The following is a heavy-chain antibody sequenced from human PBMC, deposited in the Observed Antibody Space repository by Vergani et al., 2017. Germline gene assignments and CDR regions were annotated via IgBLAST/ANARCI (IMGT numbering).Heavy chain of an antibody. D-gene: IGHD6-13*01. V-gene: IGHV1-46*01. CDR2: INPSGGST. CDR3: ARDFGVAAAGTFVLDY. J-gene: IGHJ4*02. Sequence: QVQLVQSGAEVKKPGASVKVSCKASGYTFTSYYMHWVRQAPGQGLEWMGIINPSGGSTSYAQKFQGRVTMTRDTSTSTVYMELRSLRSDDAAVYYCARDFGVAAAGTFVLDYWGQGTLVTVSS. CDR1: GYTFTSYY.